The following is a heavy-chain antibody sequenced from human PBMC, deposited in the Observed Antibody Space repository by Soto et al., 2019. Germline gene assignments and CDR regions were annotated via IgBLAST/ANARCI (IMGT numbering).Heavy chain of an antibody. CDR1: DYTITSGYH. CDR2: IYHSEST. D-gene: IGHD4-17*01. CDR3: ARDGTTVTDNNPNQYYYYYNGMDA. J-gene: IGHJ6*02. Sequence: SETLSLTCVVSDYTITSGYHWGWIRQPPGKGLEWIGSIYHSESTYYNPSLKSRVTISVDTSKNQFSLKLSSVTAADTAVYYCARDGTTVTDNNPNQYYYYYNGMDAWGQGTTVTVSS. V-gene: IGHV4-38-2*02.